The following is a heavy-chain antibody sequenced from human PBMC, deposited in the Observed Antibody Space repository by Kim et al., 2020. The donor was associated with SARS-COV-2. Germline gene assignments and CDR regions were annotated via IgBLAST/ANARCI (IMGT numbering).Heavy chain of an antibody. CDR2: MNPNSGNT. CDR3: ARVWGHGDGSYYYYYGMDV. D-gene: IGHD4-17*01. Sequence: ASVKVSCKASGYTFTSYDINWVRQATGQGLEWMGWMNPNSGNTGYAQKFQGRVTMTRNTSISTAYMELSSLRTEDTAGYYCARVWGHGDGSYYYYYGMDVWGQGTTVTVSS. CDR1: GYTFTSYD. J-gene: IGHJ6*02. V-gene: IGHV1-8*01.